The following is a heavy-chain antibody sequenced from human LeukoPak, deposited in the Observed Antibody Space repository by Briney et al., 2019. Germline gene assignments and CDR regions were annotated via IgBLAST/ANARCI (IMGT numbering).Heavy chain of an antibody. V-gene: IGHV1-69*13. Sequence: SVKVSCKASGGTFSNYAVNWVRQAPRQGLEWMGGIIPIFGTAHYAQKFQGRVTITADESTSTACMEVNSLRSEDTAMYYCARGWIAETTVVTPYDYWGQGTLVTVSS. CDR1: GGTFSNYA. CDR3: ARGWIAETTVVTPYDY. D-gene: IGHD4-23*01. CDR2: IIPIFGTA. J-gene: IGHJ4*02.